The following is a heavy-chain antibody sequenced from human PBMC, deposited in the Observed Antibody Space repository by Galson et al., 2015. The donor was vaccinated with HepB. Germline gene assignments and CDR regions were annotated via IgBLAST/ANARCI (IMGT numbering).Heavy chain of an antibody. CDR2: INPSSGNT. CDR3: ARSLSPRGDSPDYVLDH. CDR1: GYTFTNYY. V-gene: IGHV1-46*01. J-gene: IGHJ4*02. D-gene: IGHD4-17*01. Sequence: SVKVSCKAFGYTFTNYYMHWVRQAPGQGLEWMGIINPSSGNTNYAQKFQGRVAMTRDTSTSTVYMELSSLRSEDTAVYYCARSLSPRGDSPDYVLDHCGQGTLVTVPS.